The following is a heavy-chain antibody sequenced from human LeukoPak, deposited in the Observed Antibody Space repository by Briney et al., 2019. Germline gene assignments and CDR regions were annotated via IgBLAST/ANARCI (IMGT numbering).Heavy chain of an antibody. CDR2: ISGSGGST. CDR1: GFTFSSYA. Sequence: GGSLRLSCAASGFTFSSYAMSWVRQAPGKGLEWVSAISGSGGSTYYADSVKGRFTISRDNAKNSLYLQMNSLRAEDTAVYYCARDEFGEFSLDYWGQGTLVTVSS. D-gene: IGHD3-10*01. V-gene: IGHV3-23*01. CDR3: ARDEFGEFSLDY. J-gene: IGHJ4*02.